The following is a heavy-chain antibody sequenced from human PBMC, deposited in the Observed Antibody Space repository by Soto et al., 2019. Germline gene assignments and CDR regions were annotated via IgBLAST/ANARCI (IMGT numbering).Heavy chain of an antibody. J-gene: IGHJ5*02. D-gene: IGHD3-22*01. Sequence: SETLSLTCTVSGGSVSSGSYYWSWIRQPPGKGLEWIGYIYYSGSTNYNPSLKSRVTISVDTSKNQFSLKLSSVTAADTAVYYCARDSAYYYDSSGYYSNLFDPWGQGSLVIVSS. CDR1: GGSVSSGSYY. V-gene: IGHV4-61*01. CDR2: IYYSGST. CDR3: ARDSAYYYDSSGYYSNLFDP.